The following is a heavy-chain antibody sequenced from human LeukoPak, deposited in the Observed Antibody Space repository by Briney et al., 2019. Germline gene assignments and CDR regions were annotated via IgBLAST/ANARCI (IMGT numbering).Heavy chain of an antibody. D-gene: IGHD6-13*01. Sequence: PGGSLRLSCAASGFTFSSFSMIWVRQAPGKGLEWLSYISSGSGSIYYADSVKGRFTISRDNAKSSLYLQMNSLGAEDTAVYYCARKRESSSSWYGGLAYWGQGTLVTVSS. V-gene: IGHV3-48*01. CDR1: GFTFSSFS. CDR2: ISSGSGSI. J-gene: IGHJ4*02. CDR3: ARKRESSSSWYGGLAY.